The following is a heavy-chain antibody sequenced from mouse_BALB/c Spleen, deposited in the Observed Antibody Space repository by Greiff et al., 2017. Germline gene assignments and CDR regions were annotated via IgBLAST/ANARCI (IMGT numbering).Heavy chain of an antibody. CDR1: GYTFTSYW. J-gene: IGHJ3*01. Sequence: VQRVESGAELAKPGASVKMSCKASGYTFTSYWMHWVKQRPGQGLEWIGYINPSTGYTEYNQKFKDKATLTADKSSSTAYMQLSSLTSEDSAVYFCARKDGKTCFAYWGEGTLVTVSA. D-gene: IGHD2-1*01. V-gene: IGHV1-7*01. CDR3: ARKDGKTCFAY. CDR2: INPSTGYT.